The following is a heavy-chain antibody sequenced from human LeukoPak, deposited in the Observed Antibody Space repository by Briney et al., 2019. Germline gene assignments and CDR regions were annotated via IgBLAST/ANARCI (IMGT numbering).Heavy chain of an antibody. CDR3: ARDGLGSYDY. V-gene: IGHV3-21*01. CDR2: ISSNSRYI. CDR1: GFDFSDYT. J-gene: IGHJ4*01. Sequence: PGGSLRLSCAASGFDFSDYTINWVRQAPGKGLEWVSSISSNSRYIYYADSVKGRLTVSRDNAKNSVYLQMNNLRVEDMAVYYCARDGLGSYDYWGHGTLVTVSS. D-gene: IGHD3-10*01.